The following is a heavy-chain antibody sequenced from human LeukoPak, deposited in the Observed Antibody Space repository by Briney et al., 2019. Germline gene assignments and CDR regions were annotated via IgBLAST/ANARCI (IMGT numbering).Heavy chain of an antibody. D-gene: IGHD5/OR15-5a*01. CDR1: GFTFSSYA. V-gene: IGHV3-23*01. J-gene: IGHJ4*02. Sequence: GGSLRLSCAASGFTFSSYAMSWVRQAPGKGLEWVSAISGSGGSTYYADSVKGRFTISRDNSKNTLYLQMNSLRAEDTAVHYCANGGVSPPFDYWGQGNLVTVSS. CDR2: ISGSGGST. CDR3: ANGGVSPPFDY.